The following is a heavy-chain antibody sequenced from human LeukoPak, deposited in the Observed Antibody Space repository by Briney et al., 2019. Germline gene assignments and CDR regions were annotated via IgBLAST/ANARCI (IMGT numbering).Heavy chain of an antibody. CDR1: GASISSGSYC. CDR2: ISHSGKT. Sequence: SETLSLTCPVSGASISSGSYCWGWVRQPPGKGLEWIASISHSGKTYYNASLKSRVTVSVDTSKNRFSLMLNSVSAADTAVYYCASPTTDYYYYMDVWGKGTTVTVSS. J-gene: IGHJ6*03. V-gene: IGHV4-39*02. D-gene: IGHD1-14*01. CDR3: ASPTTDYYYYMDV.